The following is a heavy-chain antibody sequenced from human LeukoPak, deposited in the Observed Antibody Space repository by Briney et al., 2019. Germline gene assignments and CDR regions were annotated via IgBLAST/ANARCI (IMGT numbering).Heavy chain of an antibody. D-gene: IGHD5-18*01. CDR2: IYYSGST. CDR3: ARAGTDTAMVPYNWFDP. CDR1: GGSFSGYY. J-gene: IGHJ5*02. Sequence: PSETLSLTCAVYGGSFSGYYWSWIRQHPGKGLEWIGYIYYSGSTYYNPSLKSRVTISVDTSKNQFSLKLSSVTAADTAVYYCARAGTDTAMVPYNWFDPWAREPWSPSPQ. V-gene: IGHV4-30-4*08.